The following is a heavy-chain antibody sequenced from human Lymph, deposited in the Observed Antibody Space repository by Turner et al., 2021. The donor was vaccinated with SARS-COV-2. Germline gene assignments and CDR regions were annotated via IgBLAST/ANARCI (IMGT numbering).Heavy chain of an antibody. CDR1: GFTFISYG. CDR2: ISYDGGHK. J-gene: IGHJ6*02. CDR3: AWALYYYYGMDV. V-gene: IGHV3-30*03. Sequence: QVQLVESGGGVVQPGRSLRLPCAASGFTFISYGMHWVRQAPGKGLEWVAGISYDGGHKSYADSVKGRFTISRDNYKNTLYLQMISLRAEDTAVYYCAWALYYYYGMDVWGQGTTVTVSS.